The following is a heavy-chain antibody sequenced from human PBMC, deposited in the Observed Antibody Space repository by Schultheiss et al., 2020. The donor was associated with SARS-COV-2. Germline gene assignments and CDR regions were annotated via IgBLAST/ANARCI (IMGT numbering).Heavy chain of an antibody. CDR3: ARDGDYRLAPYWFDP. V-gene: IGHV3-7*01. Sequence: GGSLRLSCSASGFTFSSYAMHWVRQAPGKGLEWVANIKQDGSEKYYVDSVKGRFTISRDNAKNSLYLQMNSLRAEDTAVYYCARDGDYRLAPYWFDPWGQGTLVTVSS. D-gene: IGHD4-17*01. J-gene: IGHJ5*02. CDR1: GFTFSSYA. CDR2: IKQDGSEK.